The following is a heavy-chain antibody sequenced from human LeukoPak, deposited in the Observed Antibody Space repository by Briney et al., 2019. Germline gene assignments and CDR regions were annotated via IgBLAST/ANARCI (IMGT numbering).Heavy chain of an antibody. Sequence: SETLSLTCTVSVGSLSSYYWSWIRQSPGKGLEWVGFIYYSGSTTYHPSLKSRVTISVDTSKNQFTLKLSSVTAADTVVYYCARDKKGTSCYDYWGQGTLVTVSS. J-gene: IGHJ4*02. V-gene: IGHV4-59*12. CDR2: IYYSGST. CDR3: ARDKKGTSCYDY. CDR1: VGSLSSYY. D-gene: IGHD2-2*01.